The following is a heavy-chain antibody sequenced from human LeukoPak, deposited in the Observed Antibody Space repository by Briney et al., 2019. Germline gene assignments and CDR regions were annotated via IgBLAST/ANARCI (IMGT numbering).Heavy chain of an antibody. CDR1: GFTFSSYS. V-gene: IGHV3-48*04. CDR2: ISRSGTSI. Sequence: GGSLRLSCAASGFTFSSYSMNWVRQAAGKGLEWVSYISRSGTSISYADSVKGRFTVSRDNANNSVYLELSSLRSDDTAVYYCARPFRYDDGDGDTLAWYLDLWGRGTLVTVSS. J-gene: IGHJ2*01. CDR3: ARPFRYDDGDGDTLAWYLDL. D-gene: IGHD4-17*01.